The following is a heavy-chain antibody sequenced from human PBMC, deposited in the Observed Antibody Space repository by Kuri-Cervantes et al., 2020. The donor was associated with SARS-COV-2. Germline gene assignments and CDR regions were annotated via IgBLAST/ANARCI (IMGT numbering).Heavy chain of an antibody. V-gene: IGHV3-33*01. Sequence: GGSLRLSCAASGFTFSSYGMHWVRQAPGKGLEWVAVIWYDGSNKYYADSVKGRFTISRDNSKNTLYLQMNSLRAEDTAVYYCARVDPAHRFNNGDYFDYWGQGTLVTVSS. CDR3: ARVDPAHRFNNGDYFDY. CDR1: GFTFSSYG. D-gene: IGHD1/OR15-1a*01. J-gene: IGHJ4*02. CDR2: IWYDGSNK.